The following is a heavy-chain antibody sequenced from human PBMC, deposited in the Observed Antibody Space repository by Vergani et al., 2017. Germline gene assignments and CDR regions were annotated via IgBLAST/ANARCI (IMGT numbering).Heavy chain of an antibody. CDR3: AKDLRYCSGGSRYFRNGFDP. CDR1: GFTFSSYG. D-gene: IGHD2-15*01. V-gene: IGHV3-30*18. Sequence: QVQLVESGGGVVQPGRSLRLSCAASGFTFSSYGMHWVRQAPVKGLEWVAVISYDGSNKYYADSVKGRFTISRVNSKNTLYLQMNSLRAEDTAVYYCAKDLRYCSGGSRYFRNGFDPWGQGTLVTVSS. J-gene: IGHJ5*02. CDR2: ISYDGSNK.